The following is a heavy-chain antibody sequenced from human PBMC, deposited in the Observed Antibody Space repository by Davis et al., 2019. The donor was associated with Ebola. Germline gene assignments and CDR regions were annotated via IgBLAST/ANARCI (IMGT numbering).Heavy chain of an antibody. D-gene: IGHD3-16*01. Sequence: GESLKISCKGSGYTFTNYWIGWVRQMPGRGLEWMGIIYPDDSETRYSPSFEGQVTISVDKSINTAYVQWSSLKASDTAIYYCARQTGGVFFGTWYFDSWGQGTLVTVSS. CDR1: GYTFTNYW. CDR3: ARQTGGVFFGTWYFDS. CDR2: IYPDDSET. J-gene: IGHJ4*02. V-gene: IGHV5-51*01.